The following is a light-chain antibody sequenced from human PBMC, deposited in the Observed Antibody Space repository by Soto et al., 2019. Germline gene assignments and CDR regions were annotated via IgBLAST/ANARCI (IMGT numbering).Light chain of an antibody. Sequence: QSVLTQPRSVSGSPGQSVTISCTGTCNDVGAYNYVSWYQQHPGRPPKLMIYDVARLPSGVPDRFSGSKSGNTDSLTISGLQAEDEADYFCCSYAGGYTYICGNGTKVTVL. J-gene: IGLJ1*01. CDR1: CNDVGAYNY. CDR2: DVA. V-gene: IGLV2-11*01. CDR3: CSYAGGYTYI.